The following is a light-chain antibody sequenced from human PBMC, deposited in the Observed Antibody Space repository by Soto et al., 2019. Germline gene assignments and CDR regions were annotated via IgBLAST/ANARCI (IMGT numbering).Light chain of an antibody. CDR1: QSVSSN. J-gene: IGKJ1*01. CDR3: LQYNNWPPWT. CDR2: GAS. Sequence: EIVMTQSPATLSVSPGERATLSCRASQSVSSNFAWYQQKPCQAPRLLLYGASTRATGITARSNGSGCGTEFSLTNSGLQSEDCAVYYCLQYNNWPPWTFGHGTKVQNK. V-gene: IGKV3-15*01.